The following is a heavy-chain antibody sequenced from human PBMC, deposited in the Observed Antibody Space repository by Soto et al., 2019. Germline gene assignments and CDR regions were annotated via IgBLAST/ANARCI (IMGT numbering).Heavy chain of an antibody. CDR2: ISYDGSNK. CDR3: AKGPAVVLVPAAMNYYNGMDV. CDR1: GFTFSSYG. D-gene: IGHD2-2*01. Sequence: QVQLVESGGGVVQPGRSLRLSCAASGFTFSSYGMHWVRQAPGKGLEWVAVISYDGSNKYYADSVKGRFTISRDNSKNTLYLHMNSLRAEDTVGYYCAKGPAVVLVPAAMNYYNGMDVWGQGTKVTVSS. V-gene: IGHV3-30*18. J-gene: IGHJ6*02.